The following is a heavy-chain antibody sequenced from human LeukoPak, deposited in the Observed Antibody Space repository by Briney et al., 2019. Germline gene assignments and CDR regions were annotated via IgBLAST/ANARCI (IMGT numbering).Heavy chain of an antibody. CDR1: GFTFSSYG. Sequence: GRSLRLSCAASGFTFSSYGMHWVRQAPGKGLEWVAVISYDGSNEYYADSVKGRFTISRDNSKNTLYLQMNSLRAEDTAVYYCAKDRGYCSGGSCYQVLDYWGQGTLVTVSS. J-gene: IGHJ4*02. CDR2: ISYDGSNE. V-gene: IGHV3-30*18. D-gene: IGHD2-15*01. CDR3: AKDRGYCSGGSCYQVLDY.